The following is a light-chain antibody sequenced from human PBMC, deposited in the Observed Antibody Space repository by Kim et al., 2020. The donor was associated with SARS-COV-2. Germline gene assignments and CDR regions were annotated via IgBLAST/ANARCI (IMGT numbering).Light chain of an antibody. CDR2: GKN. V-gene: IGLV3-19*01. CDR1: SLRSFY. CDR3: NSRDSSGDHYV. J-gene: IGLJ1*01. Sequence: SSELTQDPAVSVALGQTFRITCQGDSLRSFYASWYQQKPGQAPLLVIYGKNNRPSGIPDRFSGSRSGNTVSLTITGAQADDEADYYCNSRDSSGDHYVFGPGTKVTVL.